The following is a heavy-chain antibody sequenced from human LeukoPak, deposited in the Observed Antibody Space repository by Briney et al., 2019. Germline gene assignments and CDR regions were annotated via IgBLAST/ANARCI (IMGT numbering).Heavy chain of an antibody. CDR2: ISSRSSYI. CDR3: ARRGGMSSGRSFDH. CDR1: GFDFNYYD. D-gene: IGHD3-16*01. V-gene: IGHV3-21*01. Sequence: GGSLRLSCVGSGFDFNYYDINWVRQAPGKGLEWVSSISSRSSYIYFADSAKGRFTISRDNANGSVFLHMTSLRPEDTAVYYCARRGGMSSGRSFDHWGQGTLVTVSS. J-gene: IGHJ4*02.